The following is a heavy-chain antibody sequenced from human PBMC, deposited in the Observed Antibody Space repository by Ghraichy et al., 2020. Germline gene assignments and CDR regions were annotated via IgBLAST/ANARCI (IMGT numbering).Heavy chain of an antibody. D-gene: IGHD3-10*01. CDR2: IYYSGST. J-gene: IGHJ6*02. Sequence: SETLSLTCTVSGGSISSYYWSWIRQPPGKGLEWIGYIYYSGSTNYNPSLKSRVTISVDTSKNQFSLQLSSVTAADTAVYYCARDNRRFGELLKTNSYYYGMDVWGQGTTVTVSS. CDR1: GGSISSYY. CDR3: ARDNRRFGELLKTNSYYYGMDV. V-gene: IGHV4-4*08.